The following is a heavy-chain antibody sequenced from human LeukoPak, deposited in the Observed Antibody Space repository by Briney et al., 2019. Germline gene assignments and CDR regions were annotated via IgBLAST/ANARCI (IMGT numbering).Heavy chain of an antibody. Sequence: PGGSLRLSCAASGFTFNNFFMNWVRQAPGKGLGWVSAISGSGGSTYYADSVKGRFTISRDNAKNSLYLQMNSLRAEDTAVYYCARHRYDSSGYTYWGQGTLVTVSS. CDR3: ARHRYDSSGYTY. V-gene: IGHV3-21*01. CDR2: ISGSGGST. J-gene: IGHJ4*02. D-gene: IGHD3-22*01. CDR1: GFTFNNFF.